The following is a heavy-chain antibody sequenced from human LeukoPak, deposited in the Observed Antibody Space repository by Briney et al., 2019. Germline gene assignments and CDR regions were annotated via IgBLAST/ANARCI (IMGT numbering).Heavy chain of an antibody. V-gene: IGHV1-8*03. D-gene: IGHD5-18*01. CDR2: MNPNNGNT. J-gene: IGHJ4*02. Sequence: ASVKVSCRASGYTFTNFDINWVRQATGQGLEWMAWMNPNNGNTGNAQKFQGRVTITWDSSISTAYMELSSLRSEDTAVYYCARVGYSNSYDFWGQGTLVTVSS. CDR1: GYTFTNFD. CDR3: ARVGYSNSYDF.